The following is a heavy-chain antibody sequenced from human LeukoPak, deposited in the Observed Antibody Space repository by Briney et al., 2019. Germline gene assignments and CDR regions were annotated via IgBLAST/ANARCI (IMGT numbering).Heavy chain of an antibody. CDR2: IGTSSTTI. J-gene: IGHJ4*02. CDR1: GFTFSSYT. CDR3: ARAHSYGYLFNFDY. Sequence: PGGSLRLSCAASGFTFSSYTMNWVRQPPGKGLEWVSNIGTSSTTIYYADSVKGRFTISRDNAKNSLYLQMNSLRADDTAVYYCARAHSYGYLFNFDYWGQGTLVPVSS. V-gene: IGHV3-48*01. D-gene: IGHD5-18*01.